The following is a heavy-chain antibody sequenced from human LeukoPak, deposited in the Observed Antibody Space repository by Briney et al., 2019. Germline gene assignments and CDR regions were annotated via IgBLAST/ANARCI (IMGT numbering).Heavy chain of an antibody. CDR1: GGPISSYY. CDR2: IYYSGST. J-gene: IGHJ2*01. Sequence: SETLSLTCTVSGGPISSYYWSWIRQPPGKGLEWIGYIYYSGSTNYNPSLKSRVTISVDTSKNQFSLKLSSVTAADTAVYYCARVRGSGWYFDLWGRGTLVTVSS. V-gene: IGHV4-59*01. CDR3: ARVRGSGWYFDL.